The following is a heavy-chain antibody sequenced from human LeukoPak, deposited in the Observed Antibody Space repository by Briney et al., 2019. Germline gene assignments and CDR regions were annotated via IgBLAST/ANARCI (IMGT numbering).Heavy chain of an antibody. CDR1: GFTFSSHG. CDR3: AKNLNTAMVKGVDYFDY. CDR2: ITGSGANA. D-gene: IGHD5-18*01. Sequence: GETLRLSCAASGFTFSSHGMNWVRQAPGKGLEWVSGITGSGANAYYADSVKGRFTISRDNSKNTLYLQMNSLRAEDTAVYYCAKNLNTAMVKGVDYFDYWGQGTLVTVSS. V-gene: IGHV3-23*01. J-gene: IGHJ4*02.